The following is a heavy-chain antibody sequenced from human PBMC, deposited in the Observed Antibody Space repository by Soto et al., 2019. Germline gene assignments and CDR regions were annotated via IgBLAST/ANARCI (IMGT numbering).Heavy chain of an antibody. Sequence: GESLKISCKGSGYSFTSYWISWVRQMPEKGLEWMGRIDPSDSYTNYSPSFQGHVTISADKSISTAYLQWSSLKASDTAMYYCASPRAAAGPGGTYYYYYGMDVWGQGTTVTVSS. CDR1: GYSFTSYW. CDR2: IDPSDSYT. CDR3: ASPRAAAGPGGTYYYYYGMDV. D-gene: IGHD6-13*01. J-gene: IGHJ6*02. V-gene: IGHV5-10-1*01.